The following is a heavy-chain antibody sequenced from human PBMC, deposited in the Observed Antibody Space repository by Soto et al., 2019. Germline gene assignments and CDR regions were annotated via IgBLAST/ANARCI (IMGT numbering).Heavy chain of an antibody. CDR3: ARPYCSSTSCYEVWGGWFDP. Sequence: QVQLVESGGGVVQPGRSLRLSCAASGFTFSSYAMHWVRQAPGKGLEWVAVISYDGSNKYYADSVKGRFTISRDNSKNTLYLQMNSRRAEDTAVYYCARPYCSSTSCYEVWGGWFDPWGQGTLVTVSS. V-gene: IGHV3-30-3*01. CDR2: ISYDGSNK. CDR1: GFTFSSYA. D-gene: IGHD2-2*01. J-gene: IGHJ5*02.